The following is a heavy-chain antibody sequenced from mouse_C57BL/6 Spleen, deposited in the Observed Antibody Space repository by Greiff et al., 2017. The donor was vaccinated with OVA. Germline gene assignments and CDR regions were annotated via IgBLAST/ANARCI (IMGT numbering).Heavy chain of an antibody. V-gene: IGHV1-54*01. CDR1: GYAFTNYL. CDR3: ARSYYEQGAMDY. J-gene: IGHJ4*01. D-gene: IGHD2-4*01. CDR2: INPGSGGT. Sequence: QVQLQQSGAELVRPGTSVKVSCKASGYAFTNYLIEWVKQRPGQGLEWIGVINPGSGGTNYNEKFKGKATLTADKSSSTAYMQLSSLTSEDSAVYFCARSYYEQGAMDYWGQGTSVTVSS.